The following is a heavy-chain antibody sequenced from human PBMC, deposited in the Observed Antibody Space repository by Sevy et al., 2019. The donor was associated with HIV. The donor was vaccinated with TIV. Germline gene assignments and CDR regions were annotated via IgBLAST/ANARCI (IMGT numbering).Heavy chain of an antibody. CDR3: SSQGERY. CDR1: GFPFNKEW. Sequence: GGSLRLSCSASGFPFNKEWMSWVRQAPGKGLEWVGRIKSKKDGGATDYAAPANGRFTISRDDSKNTLYLQMNSLKIEDTGFYYCSSQGERYWGPGTLVTVSS. CDR2: IKSKKDGGAT. V-gene: IGHV3-15*01. J-gene: IGHJ4*02. D-gene: IGHD3-16*01.